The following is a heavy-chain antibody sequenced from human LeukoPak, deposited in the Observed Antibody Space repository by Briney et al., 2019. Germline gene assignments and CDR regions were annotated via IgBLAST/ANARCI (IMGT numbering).Heavy chain of an antibody. Sequence: ASVKVSCEVSGYTLTELSMHWVRQAPGKGLEWMGGFDPEDGETIYAQKFQGRVTMTEDTSTDTAYMELSSLRSEDTAVYYCATASIAAAGIAGMDVWGQGTTVTVSS. D-gene: IGHD6-13*01. J-gene: IGHJ6*02. V-gene: IGHV1-24*01. CDR2: FDPEDGET. CDR1: GYTLTELS. CDR3: ATASIAAAGIAGMDV.